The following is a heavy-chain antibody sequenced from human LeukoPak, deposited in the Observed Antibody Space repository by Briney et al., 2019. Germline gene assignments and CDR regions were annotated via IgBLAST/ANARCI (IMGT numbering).Heavy chain of an antibody. V-gene: IGHV4-39*01. J-gene: IGHJ4*02. CDR1: GGSISTTSYY. Sequence: SETLSLTCTVSGGSISTTSYYWGWIRQPPGKGLEWIGNTYYSGSTFYNPSFKSRATISVDTSKNQFSLKVNSMTAADTAVYFCARRTWGGPHYFDYWGQGTLVTVSS. D-gene: IGHD3-3*01. CDR2: TYYSGST. CDR3: ARRTWGGPHYFDY.